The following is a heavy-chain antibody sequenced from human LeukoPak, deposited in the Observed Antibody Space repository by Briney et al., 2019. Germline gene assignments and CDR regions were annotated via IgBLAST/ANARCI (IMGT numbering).Heavy chain of an antibody. D-gene: IGHD2-21*02. V-gene: IGHV3-21*01. CDR2: ISSSSSYI. CDR3: ASSNRYCGGDCYSGALNY. Sequence: GGSLRLSCAASGFTFSSYSMNWVRQAPGKGLEWVSSISSSSSYIYYADSVKGRFTISRDNAKNSLYLQMNSLRAEDTAVYYCASSNRYCGGDCYSGALNYWGQGTLVTVSS. CDR1: GFTFSSYS. J-gene: IGHJ4*02.